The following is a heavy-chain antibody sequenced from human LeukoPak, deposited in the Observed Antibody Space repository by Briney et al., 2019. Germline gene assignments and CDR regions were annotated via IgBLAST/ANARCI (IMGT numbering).Heavy chain of an antibody. CDR1: GYTFNNYY. V-gene: IGHV1-46*02. Sequence: ASVKVSCKSSGYTFNNYYIHWVRQAPGQGLEWMGIINPSGGSTNYAQKFQDRVTMTRDTSTSTVYMEVSSLKSEDTALYYCAMTLRWTGYDYWGQGTLVTVSS. D-gene: IGHD5-24*01. CDR2: INPSGGST. J-gene: IGHJ4*02. CDR3: AMTLRWTGYDY.